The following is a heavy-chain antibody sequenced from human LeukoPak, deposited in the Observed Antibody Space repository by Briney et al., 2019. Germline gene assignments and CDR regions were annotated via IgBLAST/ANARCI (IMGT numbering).Heavy chain of an antibody. D-gene: IGHD3-3*01. CDR3: ITGDYDFWSGFYSPNHYFDY. V-gene: IGHV3-15*01. Sequence: PGGSLRLSCAASGFTFTSAWMSWVRQAPGKGLEWVGRIKGKTAAGAPDYVASVKGRFTISRDDSKNTLFLQMNSLKTEDTAVYYCITGDYDFWSGFYSPNHYFDYWGQGTLVTVSS. J-gene: IGHJ4*02. CDR1: GFTFTSAW. CDR2: IKGKTAAGAP.